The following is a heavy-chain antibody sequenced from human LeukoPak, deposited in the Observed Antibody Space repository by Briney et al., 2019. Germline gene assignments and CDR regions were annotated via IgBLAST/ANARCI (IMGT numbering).Heavy chain of an antibody. V-gene: IGHV4-39*07. CDR3: VAIGGRFDY. CDR2: IYYSGST. CDR1: GGSISSSSYY. Sequence: SETLSLTCTVSGGSISSSSYYWGWIRQPPGKGLEWIGSIYYSGSTYYNPSLKSRVTISVDTSKNQFSLKLSSVTAAGTAVYYGVAIGGRFDYWGQGTLVTVSS. J-gene: IGHJ4*02. D-gene: IGHD3-3*01.